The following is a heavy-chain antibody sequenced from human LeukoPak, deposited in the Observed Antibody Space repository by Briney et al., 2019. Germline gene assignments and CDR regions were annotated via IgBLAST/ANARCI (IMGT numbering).Heavy chain of an antibody. J-gene: IGHJ4*02. CDR1: GFTFTTYA. CDR2: ISASGGTT. CDR3: ARLGDSSGWYFDY. Sequence: GGSLRLSCAVSGFTFTTYAMSWVRQTPGKGLEWVSGISASGGTTYYADSVKGRFTISRDNSKNTLYLQMNSLRAEDTAVYYCARLGDSSGWYFDYWGQGTLVTVSS. V-gene: IGHV3-23*01. D-gene: IGHD6-19*01.